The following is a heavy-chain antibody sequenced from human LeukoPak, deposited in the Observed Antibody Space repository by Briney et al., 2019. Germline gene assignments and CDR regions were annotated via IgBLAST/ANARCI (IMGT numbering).Heavy chain of an antibody. CDR3: AARKYTSSPGGPDH. CDR2: ISGSGGTT. CDR1: GFTFSTYS. D-gene: IGHD6-13*01. V-gene: IGHV3-23*01. Sequence: PGGSLRLSCAASGFTFSTYSMNWVRQAPGKGLEWVSNISGSGGTTYYAESVKGRFTISRDNSKNTLYLQMNTLRAEDTAVYYCAARKYTSSPGGPDHWGQGTLVTVSA. J-gene: IGHJ4*02.